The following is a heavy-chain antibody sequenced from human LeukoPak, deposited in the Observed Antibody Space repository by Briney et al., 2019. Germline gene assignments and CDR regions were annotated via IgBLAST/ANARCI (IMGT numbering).Heavy chain of an antibody. J-gene: IGHJ2*01. D-gene: IGHD3-22*01. CDR3: AGHKVDHFDSCDWYCHL. CDR2: MFYGGDT. Sequence: SETLSLTCAVSGAPICRSYWSWTRQPPGKGLEWIGYMFYGGDTNHNPSLKSRVTMSVDMSKNQFSLRLSSVTAADTAVYYCAGHKVDHFDSCDWYCHLWGRGTLVTVSS. V-gene: IGHV4-59*08. CDR1: GAPICRSY.